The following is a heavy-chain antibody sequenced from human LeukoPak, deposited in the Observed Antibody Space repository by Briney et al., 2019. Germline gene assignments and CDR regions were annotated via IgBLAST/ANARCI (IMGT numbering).Heavy chain of an antibody. CDR2: IYPGDSDA. V-gene: IGHV5-51*01. D-gene: IGHD2-2*01. J-gene: IGHJ3*02. CDR1: GSIFTSYW. CDR3: ARHFGGSTSHAFDI. Sequence: PGASLQISCKGSGSIFTSYWIGWVRQLPGKGLEWMGLIYPGDSDARYSPSFQGQVTISADKSITTAYLQWSSLKASDTAMYYCARHFGGSTSHAFDIWGQGTMVTVSS.